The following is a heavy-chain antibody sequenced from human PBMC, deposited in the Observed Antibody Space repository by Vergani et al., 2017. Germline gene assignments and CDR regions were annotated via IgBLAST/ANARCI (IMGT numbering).Heavy chain of an antibody. CDR1: GGSITSGHYY. Sequence: QVQLQESGPGLVKPSQTLSLTCTVSGGSITSGHYYWSWIRQPAGKGLEWIGRIYTSGTTNYNPSLKSRVTISVDTSKNQFSLKLSSVTAADTAIYFCARTESFILRYFHWALWGQGTLVTVSS. V-gene: IGHV4-61*02. CDR3: ARTESFILRYFHWAL. J-gene: IGHJ4*02. CDR2: IYTSGTT. D-gene: IGHD3-9*01.